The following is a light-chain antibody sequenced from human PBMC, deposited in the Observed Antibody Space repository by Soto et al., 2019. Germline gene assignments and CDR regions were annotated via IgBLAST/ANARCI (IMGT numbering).Light chain of an antibody. V-gene: IGKV1-12*01. J-gene: IGKJ4*01. CDR3: QQANSFPLT. CDR2: AAS. CDR1: QGINTW. Sequence: DIQMTQSPSSLSASVGDRVTITCRASQGINTWLAWYQQKPGKAPQLLISAASTLRSGVPSRFSGSGSGTDFILTISNLQPEDFATYFCQQANSFPLTFGGGTRVEI.